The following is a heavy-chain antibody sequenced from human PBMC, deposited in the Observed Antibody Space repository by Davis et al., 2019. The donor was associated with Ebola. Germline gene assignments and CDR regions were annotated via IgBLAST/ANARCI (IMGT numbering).Heavy chain of an antibody. CDR3: ARGVTMVRGVDWFDP. D-gene: IGHD3-10*01. V-gene: IGHV1-18*01. CDR2: ISAYNGNT. Sequence: ASVKVSCKASGYTFTSYGISWVRQAPGQGLEWMGWISAYNGNTNCAQKLQGRVTMTTDTSTSTAYMELRSLRSDDTAVYYCARGVTMVRGVDWFDPWGQGTLVTVSS. CDR1: GYTFTSYG. J-gene: IGHJ5*02.